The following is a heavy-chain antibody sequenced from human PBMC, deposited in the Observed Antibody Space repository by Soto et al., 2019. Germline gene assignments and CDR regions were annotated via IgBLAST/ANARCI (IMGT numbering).Heavy chain of an antibody. CDR1: GCTFSSHW. CDR2: INSDGSST. V-gene: IGHV3-74*01. CDR3: ASLGYYDSSGYIPRTDY. D-gene: IGHD3-22*01. Sequence: GGSLRLAGAASGCTFSSHWLHWGGQAPWSGLVSVSRINSDGSSTSYADSVKGRFTISRDNAKNTLYLQMNSLRAEDTAVYYCASLGYYDSSGYIPRTDYWGQGTLVTVSS. J-gene: IGHJ4*02.